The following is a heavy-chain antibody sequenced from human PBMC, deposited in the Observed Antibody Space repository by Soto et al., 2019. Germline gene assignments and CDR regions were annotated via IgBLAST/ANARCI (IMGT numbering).Heavy chain of an antibody. CDR2: IRSKANSYAT. CDR3: ARVFYDFCSGPRKGLDY. CDR1: GFTFSGST. D-gene: IGHD3-3*01. V-gene: IGHV3-73*02. J-gene: IGHJ4*02. Sequence: EVQLVESGGGLVQPGGSLKLSCAASGFTFSGSTMHWVRQASGKGLEWVGHIRSKANSYATAYAVSVKGRFTISRDDSRNTAYMEMYILKTEDTAVYYCARVFYDFCSGPRKGLDYWGQGTVVTVSS.